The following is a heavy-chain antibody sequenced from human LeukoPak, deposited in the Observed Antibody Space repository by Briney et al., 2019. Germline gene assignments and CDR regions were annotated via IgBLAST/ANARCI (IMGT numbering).Heavy chain of an antibody. Sequence: GGSLRLSCAASGFTFSDYYMSWIRQAPGKGLGWVSYISSSSSYTNYADSVKGRFTISRDNAKNSLYLQMNSLRPEDTAVYYCARSYYYGSGSYFDWGQGTLVTVSS. CDR3: ARSYYYGSGSYFD. CDR1: GFTFSDYY. CDR2: ISSSSSYT. V-gene: IGHV3-11*06. D-gene: IGHD3-10*01. J-gene: IGHJ4*02.